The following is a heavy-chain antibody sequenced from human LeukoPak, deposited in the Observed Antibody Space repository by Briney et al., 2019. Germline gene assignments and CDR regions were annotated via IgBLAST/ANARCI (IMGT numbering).Heavy chain of an antibody. Sequence: ASVKVSCKASGYTFTSYYMHWVRQAPGQGLEWMGIINPSGGSTSYPQKFQDRVTMTRDMSTSTVYMELSSLKSDDTAIYYCARGVFGELEKLMFQHWGQGTLVTVSS. CDR1: GYTFTSYY. CDR2: INPSGGST. D-gene: IGHD3-10*02. V-gene: IGHV1-46*01. CDR3: ARGVFGELEKLMFQH. J-gene: IGHJ1*01.